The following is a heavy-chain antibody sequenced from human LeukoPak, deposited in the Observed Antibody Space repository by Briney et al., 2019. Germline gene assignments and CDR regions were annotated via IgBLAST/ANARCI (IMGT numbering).Heavy chain of an antibody. CDR3: ARGIKTGSYPDAFDI. J-gene: IGHJ3*02. Sequence: LSLTCTVSGGSISSYYWSWIRQAPGKGLEWVSYISSSGSTIYYADSVKGRFTISRDNAKNSLYLQMNSLRAEDTAVYYCARGIKTGSYPDAFDIWGQGTMVTVSS. V-gene: IGHV3-11*04. D-gene: IGHD1-26*01. CDR1: GGSISSYY. CDR2: ISSSGSTI.